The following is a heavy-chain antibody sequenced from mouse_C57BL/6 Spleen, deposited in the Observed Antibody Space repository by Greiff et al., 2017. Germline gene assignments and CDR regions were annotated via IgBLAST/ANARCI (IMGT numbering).Heavy chain of an antibody. CDR3: ARGVYGNYDWYFDV. D-gene: IGHD2-1*01. CDR2: INPNNGGT. Sequence: VQLQQSGPELVKPGASVKIPCKASGYTFTDYNMDWVKQSHGKSLEWIGDINPNNGGTIYNQKFKGKATLTVDKSSSTAYMELRSLTSEDTAVYYCARGVYGNYDWYFDVWGTGTTVTVSS. CDR1: GYTFTDYN. V-gene: IGHV1-18*01. J-gene: IGHJ1*03.